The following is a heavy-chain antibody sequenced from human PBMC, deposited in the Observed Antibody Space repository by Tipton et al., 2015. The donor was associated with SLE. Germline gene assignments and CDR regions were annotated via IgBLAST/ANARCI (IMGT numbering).Heavy chain of an antibody. J-gene: IGHJ4*02. CDR2: ISWNSGSI. CDR3: AGPSGGSLDY. Sequence: SLRLSCAASGFTFDDYAMHWVRQAPGKGLEWVSGISWNSGSIGYADSVKGRFTISRDNAKNSLYLQMNSLRAEDTAVYYCAGPSGGSLDYWGQGTLVTVSS. CDR1: GFTFDDYA. V-gene: IGHV3-9*01.